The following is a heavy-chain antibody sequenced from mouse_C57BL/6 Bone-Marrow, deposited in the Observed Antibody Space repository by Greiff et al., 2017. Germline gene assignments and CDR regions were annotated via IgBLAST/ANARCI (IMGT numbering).Heavy chain of an antibody. V-gene: IGHV1-69*01. CDR1: GYTFTSYW. CDR2: IDPSDSYT. CDR3: AKGWSNYAMDY. J-gene: IGHJ4*01. D-gene: IGHD2-3*01. Sequence: QVQLQQPGAELVMPGASVKLSCKASGYTFTSYWMHWVKQRPGQGLEWIGEIDPSDSYTNYNQKFKGKSTLTVDKSSSTAYMQLSSLTSEDSAVYYCAKGWSNYAMDYWGQGTSVTVSS.